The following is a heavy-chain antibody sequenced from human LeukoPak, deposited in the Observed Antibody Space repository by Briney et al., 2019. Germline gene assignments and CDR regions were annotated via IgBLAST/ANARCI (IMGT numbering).Heavy chain of an antibody. J-gene: IGHJ4*02. CDR1: GFTFSSSA. D-gene: IGHD2-21*02. Sequence: ARGSLRLSCAASGFTFSSSALTWVRQAPGKGLEWVSTSAGSGNTYYADSVKGRFTISRDNSKNTLFLQMNSLRAEDTAVYFCAKDRGRIRPDTPSNCGGDCSLSDNWGQGTLVTVSS. CDR2: SAGSGNT. CDR3: AKDRGRIRPDTPSNCGGDCSLSDN. V-gene: IGHV3-23*01.